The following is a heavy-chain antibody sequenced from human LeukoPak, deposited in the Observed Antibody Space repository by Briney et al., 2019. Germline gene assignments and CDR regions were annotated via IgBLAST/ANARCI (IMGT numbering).Heavy chain of an antibody. V-gene: IGHV4-4*02. CDR2: IYHSGST. CDR3: AREIPRPYNWFDP. Sequence: SGALSLTCAVSGGSISSSNWWSWVRQPPGKGLEWIGEIYHSGSTNYNPSLKSRVTISVDKSKNQFSLKLSSVTAADTAVYYCAREIPRPYNWFDPWGQGTLVTVSS. J-gene: IGHJ5*02. CDR1: GGSISSSNW.